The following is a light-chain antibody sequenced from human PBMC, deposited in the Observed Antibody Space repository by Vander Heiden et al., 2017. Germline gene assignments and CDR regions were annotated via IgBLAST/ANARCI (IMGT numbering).Light chain of an antibody. Sequence: QSALTQPRSVSGPPGQSVTISCTGTSSDVGGYDYVSWYQQHPGKAPKLMIYDVSKRPSGVPDRFSASKSGNTASLTISGLQAEDEADYYCCSYAGRYKVFGTGTKVTVL. CDR1: SSDVGGYDY. J-gene: IGLJ1*01. CDR3: CSYAGRYKV. CDR2: DVS. V-gene: IGLV2-11*01.